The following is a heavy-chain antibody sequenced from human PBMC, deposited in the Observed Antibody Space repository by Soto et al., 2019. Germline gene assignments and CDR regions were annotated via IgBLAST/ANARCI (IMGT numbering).Heavy chain of an antibody. CDR1: GFTFSSYW. CDR3: ATEVWVYYDFWSGYSDY. D-gene: IGHD3-3*01. J-gene: IGHJ4*02. Sequence: EVQLVESGGGLVQPGGSLRLSCAASGFTFSSYWMNWVRQAPGKGLEWVANIKEDGSDMYYVDSVKGRFTISRDNAKNSLYLQMNSLRAEDTAVYYCATEVWVYYDFWSGYSDYWGQGTLVTVSS. V-gene: IGHV3-7*01. CDR2: IKEDGSDM.